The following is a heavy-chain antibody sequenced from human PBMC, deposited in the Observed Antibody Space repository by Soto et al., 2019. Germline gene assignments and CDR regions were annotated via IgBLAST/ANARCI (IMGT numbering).Heavy chain of an antibody. CDR3: ARECVDTVTSITIPFDY. Sequence: PGGSLRLSCATSGFTFSRCDMNWVRQAPGKGLEWVSFISSSASYMYYADSVKGRFTISRDNYKKSLYLQMNSLRAADTAVYYCARECVDTVTSITIPFDYWGQGALVTVSS. J-gene: IGHJ4*02. CDR1: GFTFSRCD. V-gene: IGHV3-21*01. D-gene: IGHD5-12*01. CDR2: ISSSASYM.